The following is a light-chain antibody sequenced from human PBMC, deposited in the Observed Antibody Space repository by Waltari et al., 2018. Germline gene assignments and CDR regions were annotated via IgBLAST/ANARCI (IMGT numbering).Light chain of an antibody. Sequence: QSALTQPPSVSGSPGQSVTISCTGTSSSLGGYNRVSWSQQSPATAPKLLLYEVNFRPSGVPDRFSGSKSGYTASLTISGLQAEDEAQYYCSSYTSSGDTLIFDGGTDLTVL. V-gene: IGLV2-18*02. CDR1: SSSLGGYNR. J-gene: IGLJ2*01. CDR3: SSYTSSGDTLI. CDR2: EVN.